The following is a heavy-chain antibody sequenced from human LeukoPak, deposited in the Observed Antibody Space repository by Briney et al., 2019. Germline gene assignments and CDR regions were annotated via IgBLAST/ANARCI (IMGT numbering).Heavy chain of an antibody. D-gene: IGHD4-17*01. V-gene: IGHV4-4*07. J-gene: IGHJ4*02. CDR1: NGSISIYY. CDR2: ISASGST. CDR3: AREITVTRPFDY. Sequence: SETLSLTCTVSNGSISIYYWSWVRQPAGKGLELIGRISASGSTNYNPSLKSRVTMSLDTSKNQFSLKLSSVTAADTAVYYCAREITVTRPFDYWGPGTLVTVSS.